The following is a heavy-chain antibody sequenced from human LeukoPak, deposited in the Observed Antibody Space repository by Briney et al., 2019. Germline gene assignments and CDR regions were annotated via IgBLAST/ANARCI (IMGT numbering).Heavy chain of an antibody. D-gene: IGHD4-17*01. Sequence: GGSLRLSCAASGFTFSNYEMNWVRQAPGKGLEWVSYISSSGTLIFYSDSVKGRFTISRDNASVSLQMNSMRAEATALYYCARSITDYGDYDSPFFDYWGQGTLVTVSS. CDR2: ISSSGTLI. V-gene: IGHV3-48*03. CDR3: ARSITDYGDYDSPFFDY. J-gene: IGHJ4*02. CDR1: GFTFSNYE.